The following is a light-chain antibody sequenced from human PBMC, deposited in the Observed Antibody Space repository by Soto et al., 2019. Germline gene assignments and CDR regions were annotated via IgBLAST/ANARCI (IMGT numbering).Light chain of an antibody. CDR2: DTS. CDR1: QSVRDRS. J-gene: IGKJ1*01. Sequence: EIVLTQSPGTLSLSPGERATLSCRASQSVRDRSLAWYQQKPGQAPSLLIYDTSTRDTGVPDRFSGSGSGTDFALTISRVEPEDFAIYFCQQYGSSPGTFGQGTKVEI. V-gene: IGKV3-20*01. CDR3: QQYGSSPGT.